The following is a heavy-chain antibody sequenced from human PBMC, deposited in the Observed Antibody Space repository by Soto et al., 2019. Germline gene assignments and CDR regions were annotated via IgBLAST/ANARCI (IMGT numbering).Heavy chain of an antibody. V-gene: IGHV5-10-1*01. J-gene: IGHJ6*02. CDR2: IDPGDSYP. D-gene: IGHD1-7*01. CDR1: GYKFTSYW. Sequence: GESLKISCKGSGYKFTSYWISWVRQMPGKGLEWMGRIDPGDSYPSYSPSFQGHVTISADTSISTAYLQWSSLKASDTAIYYCAGQPLELRSDYYYGLDVWGRGTTVTVSS. CDR3: AGQPLELRSDYYYGLDV.